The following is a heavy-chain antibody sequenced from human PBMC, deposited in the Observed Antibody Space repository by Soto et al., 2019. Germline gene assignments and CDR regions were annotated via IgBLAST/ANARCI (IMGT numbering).Heavy chain of an antibody. Sequence: EVQLLESGGGLVQPGGSLRLSCAASGFTVSSYAMSWVRQAPGKGLEWVSVISGSGSTYSADSVKGRFTISRDSAKNTVYLQMNSLRAEDTAVYYCAKAIRFTCTTGYYMDVWGRGTTVTVSS. D-gene: IGHD2-8*01. V-gene: IGHV3-23*01. CDR1: GFTVSSYA. CDR2: ISGSGST. J-gene: IGHJ6*03. CDR3: AKAIRFTCTTGYYMDV.